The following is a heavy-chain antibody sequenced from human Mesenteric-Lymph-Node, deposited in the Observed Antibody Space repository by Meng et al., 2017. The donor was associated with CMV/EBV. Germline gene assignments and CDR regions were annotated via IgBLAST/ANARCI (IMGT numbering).Heavy chain of an antibody. CDR1: GFSFSNVW. J-gene: IGHJ4*02. D-gene: IGHD4-17*01. CDR3: TSRTVTTNDY. V-gene: IGHV3-15*01. CDR2: IMSKVDGETR. Sequence: SCAASGFSFSNVWMNWVRQAPGKGLEWVGRIMSKVDGETRDYITPVKGRFTISRDDSKSMVFLQMNNLKTEDTGVYYCTSRTVTTNDYWGQGTLVTVSS.